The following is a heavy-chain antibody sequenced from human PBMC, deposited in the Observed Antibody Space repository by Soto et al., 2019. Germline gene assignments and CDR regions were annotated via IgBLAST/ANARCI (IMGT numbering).Heavy chain of an antibody. D-gene: IGHD3-3*01. Sequence: EMRLLESGGGLVQPGGSLRLSCAASGLTVGSSAMTWVRQAPGKGLEWISSLSGDGKATYYADSVKGRFTISRDISKNTLFLQMDSLRVEDTAIYFCARITRSWGQGTRSPSPQ. V-gene: IGHV3-23*01. J-gene: IGHJ5*02. CDR3: ARITRS. CDR2: LSGDGKAT. CDR1: GLTVGSSA.